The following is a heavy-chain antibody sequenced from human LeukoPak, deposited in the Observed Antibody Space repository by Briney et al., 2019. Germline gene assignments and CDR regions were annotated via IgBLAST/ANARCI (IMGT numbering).Heavy chain of an antibody. CDR1: GFTFSSFP. D-gene: IGHD3-16*01. V-gene: IGHV3-30*04. CDR3: ARSLIPGRWYFDL. CDR2: ISTDGSYK. J-gene: IGHJ2*01. Sequence: GGSLRLSCAVSGFTFSSFPFHWVRQAPGKGLEWVAAISTDGSYKYHEDSVKGRFTISRDNPMNTLYLQMNGLRPDDTAVYYCARSLIPGRWYFDLWGRGTLVTVSS.